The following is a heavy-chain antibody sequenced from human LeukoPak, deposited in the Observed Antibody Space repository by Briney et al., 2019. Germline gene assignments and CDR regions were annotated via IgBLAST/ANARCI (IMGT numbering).Heavy chain of an antibody. CDR2: IIPILGIA. CDR1: GGTFSNYA. CDR3: ASYPPVYYYDSSGSFDY. J-gene: IGHJ4*02. D-gene: IGHD3-22*01. V-gene: IGHV1-69*04. Sequence: GASVKGSCKASGGTFSNYARAWVRQAPGQGLEWMGRIIPILGIANYAQKFQGRVTITADKSTSTAYMELSSLRSEDTAVYYCASYPPVYYYDSSGSFDYWGQGTLVTVSS.